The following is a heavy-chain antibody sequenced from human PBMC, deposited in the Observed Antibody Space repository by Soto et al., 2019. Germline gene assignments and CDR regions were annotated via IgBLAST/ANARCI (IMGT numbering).Heavy chain of an antibody. CDR3: ARVDRSSWWALEY. J-gene: IGHJ4*02. V-gene: IGHV1-24*01. Sequence: ASVKVSCKVSGYTLTELSMHWVRQAPGKGLEWMGGFDPEDGETIYAQKFQGRVTMTEDTSTDTAYMELSSLGFDDTAVYFCARVDRSSWWALEYWGQGTLVTVSS. CDR1: GYTLTELS. D-gene: IGHD6-13*01. CDR2: FDPEDGET.